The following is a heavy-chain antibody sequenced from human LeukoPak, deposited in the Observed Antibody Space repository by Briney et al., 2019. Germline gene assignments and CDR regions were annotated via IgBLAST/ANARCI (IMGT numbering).Heavy chain of an antibody. Sequence: ASVKVSCKASGYRFTNYGISWVRQAPGQGLEWMGWISPYNGNSNYAQNLQDRVTMTTDTSTSTTYMELRSLRSDDTAVYYCARGIPMGGITAYYNYMDVWGKGTTVTVSS. CDR1: GYRFTNYG. J-gene: IGHJ6*03. CDR2: ISPYNGNS. V-gene: IGHV1-18*01. CDR3: ARGIPMGGITAYYNYMDV. D-gene: IGHD3-16*02.